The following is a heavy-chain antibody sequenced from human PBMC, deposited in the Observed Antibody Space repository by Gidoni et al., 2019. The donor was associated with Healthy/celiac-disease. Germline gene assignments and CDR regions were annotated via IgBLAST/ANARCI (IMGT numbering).Heavy chain of an antibody. V-gene: IGHV3-9*01. CDR2: ISWNSGSI. CDR3: AKDTNVDTAMVGVFDY. D-gene: IGHD5-18*01. J-gene: IGHJ4*02. Sequence: EVQLVESGGGVVQPGRSLRLSWAASGLTLDDYAMHWVRQAPGKGLGWVSGISWNSGSIGYADSVKGRFTISRDTAKNSLYLQMNSLRAEYTALYYCAKDTNVDTAMVGVFDYWGQGTLVTVSS. CDR1: GLTLDDYA.